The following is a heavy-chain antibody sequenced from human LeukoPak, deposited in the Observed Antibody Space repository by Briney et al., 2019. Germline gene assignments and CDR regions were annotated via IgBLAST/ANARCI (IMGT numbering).Heavy chain of an antibody. D-gene: IGHD2-2*01. J-gene: IGHJ4*02. V-gene: IGHV3-30*02. CDR1: GFTFSSYG. CDR3: AKDLHAYCSSTSCYPADY. CDR2: IRYDGSNK. Sequence: GGSLRLSCAASGFTFSSYGMHWVRQAPGKGLEWVAFIRYDGSNKYYADSVKGRFTISRDNSKNTLYLQMNSLRAEDTAVYYCAKDLHAYCSSTSCYPADYWGQGTLVTVSS.